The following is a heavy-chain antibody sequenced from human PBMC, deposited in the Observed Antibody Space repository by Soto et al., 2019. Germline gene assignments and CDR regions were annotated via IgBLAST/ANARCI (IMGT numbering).Heavy chain of an antibody. CDR3: ARSVLYYDFWSGYYPYYYGMDV. CDR1: GGSISSYY. V-gene: IGHV4-59*01. D-gene: IGHD3-3*01. CDR2: IYYSGST. J-gene: IGHJ6*02. Sequence: PWETLSLTCTVSGGSISSYYWSWIRQPPGKGLEWIGYIYYSGSTNYNPSLKSRVTISVDTSKNQFSLKLSSVTAADTAVYYCARSVLYYDFWSGYYPYYYGMDVWGQGTTVTVSS.